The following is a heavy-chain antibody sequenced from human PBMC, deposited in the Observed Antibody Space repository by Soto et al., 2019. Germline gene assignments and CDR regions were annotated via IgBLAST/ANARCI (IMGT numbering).Heavy chain of an antibody. D-gene: IGHD1-1*01. CDR3: ARGYNWNDEFDY. CDR2: INHSGST. Sequence: NPSETLSLTCAVYGGSFSGYYWSWIRQPPGKGLEWIGEINHSGSTNYNPSLKSRVTISVDTSKNQLSLKLSSVTAADTAVYYCARGYNWNDEFDYWGQGTLVTVSS. J-gene: IGHJ4*02. V-gene: IGHV4-34*01. CDR1: GGSFSGYY.